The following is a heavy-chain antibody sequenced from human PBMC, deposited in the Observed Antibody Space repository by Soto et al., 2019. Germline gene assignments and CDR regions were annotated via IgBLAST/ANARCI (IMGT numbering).Heavy chain of an antibody. V-gene: IGHV1-3*01. CDR1: GYTFTSYA. J-gene: IGHJ3*02. Sequence: ASVQISCKASGYTFTSYAMHWLRQEPGQRLEWMGWINAGNGNTKYSQKFQGRVTITRDTSASTAYMELSSLRSEDTAVYYCARDCSGGSCYGAFDIWGQGTMVTVSS. D-gene: IGHD2-15*01. CDR3: ARDCSGGSCYGAFDI. CDR2: INAGNGNT.